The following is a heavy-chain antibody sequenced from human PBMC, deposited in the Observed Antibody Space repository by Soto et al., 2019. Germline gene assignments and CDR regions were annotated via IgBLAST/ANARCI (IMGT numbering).Heavy chain of an antibody. CDR2: ISWNSGSI. CDR3: AKDTYSSGWYSGFDI. V-gene: IGHV3-9*01. J-gene: IGHJ3*02. CDR1: GFTFDDYA. D-gene: IGHD6-19*01. Sequence: EVPLVESGGGLVQPGRSLRLSCAASGFTFDDYAMHWVRQAPGKGLEWVSGISWNSGSIGYADSVKGRFTISRDNAKNSLYLQMNSLRAEDTALYYCAKDTYSSGWYSGFDIWGQGTMVTVSS.